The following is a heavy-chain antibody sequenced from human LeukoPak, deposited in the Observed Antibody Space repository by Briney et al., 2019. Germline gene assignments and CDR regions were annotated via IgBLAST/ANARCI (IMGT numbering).Heavy chain of an antibody. CDR3: ARMLKGGGSLDAFDI. V-gene: IGHV4-59*01. J-gene: IGHJ3*02. Sequence: SETLSLTCTVSGGSISSYYWSWIRQPPWKGLEWIGYIYYSGSTNYNPSLKSRVTISVDTSKNQFSLKLSSVTAADTAVYYCARMLKGGGSLDAFDIWGQGTMVTVSS. CDR2: IYYSGST. D-gene: IGHD2-15*01. CDR1: GGSISSYY.